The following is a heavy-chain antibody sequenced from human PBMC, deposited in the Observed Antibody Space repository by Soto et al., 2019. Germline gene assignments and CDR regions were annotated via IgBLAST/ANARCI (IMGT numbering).Heavy chain of an antibody. D-gene: IGHD6-25*01. CDR1: GFTFSDYY. V-gene: IGHV3-72*01. CDR3: GRRRQRLVDY. J-gene: IGHJ4*02. Sequence: DVLPVESGGGLVQPGGSLRLSCVASGFTFSDYYMDWIRQAPGKGLEWVGRIRDKANRYTTEYAASVKGRFTISRDDSNNSLYLEMNSLKTEDTAIYYCGRRRQRLVDYGGQGTLVTVSS. CDR2: IRDKANRYTT.